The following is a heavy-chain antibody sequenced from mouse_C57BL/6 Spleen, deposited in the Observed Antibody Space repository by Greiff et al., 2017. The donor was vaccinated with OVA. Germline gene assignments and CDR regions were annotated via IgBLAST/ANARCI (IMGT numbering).Heavy chain of an antibody. CDR1: GFTFSSYA. CDR3: ARAVLAYAMDY. Sequence: EVKLVESGGGLVKPGGSLKLSCAASGFTFSSYAMSWVRQTPEKRLEWVATISDGGSYTYYPDNVKGRFTISRDNAKNNLYLQMSHLKSEDTAMYYCARAVLAYAMDYWGQGTSVTVSS. V-gene: IGHV5-4*03. D-gene: IGHD6-1*01. CDR2: ISDGGSYT. J-gene: IGHJ4*01.